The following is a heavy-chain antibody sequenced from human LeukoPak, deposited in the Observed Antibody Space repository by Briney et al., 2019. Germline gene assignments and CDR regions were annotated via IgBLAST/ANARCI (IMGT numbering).Heavy chain of an antibody. J-gene: IGHJ3*02. CDR2: INHSGST. V-gene: IGHV4-34*01. CDR3: ARIIAVAYAFDI. CDR1: GGSFSGYY. Sequence: PSETLSLTCAVYGGSFSGYYWSWIRQPPGKGLEWIGEINHSGSTNYNPSLKSRVTISVDTSKNQFSLKLSSVTAADTAVYYCARIIAVAYAFDIWGQGTMVTVSS. D-gene: IGHD6-19*01.